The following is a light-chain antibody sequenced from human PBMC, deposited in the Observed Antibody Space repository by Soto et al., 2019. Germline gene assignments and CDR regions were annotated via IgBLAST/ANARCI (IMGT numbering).Light chain of an antibody. J-gene: IGLJ1*01. Sequence: QSVLTQPHSASGTPGQRVTISCSGSSSNIGSNTVNWYQQLPGTAPKLLIYSNNQRPSGVPDRFSGSKSGTSASLAISGLQSEDEADYYCAAWGDSLNGPVFGTGTKVTVL. V-gene: IGLV1-44*01. CDR3: AAWGDSLNGPV. CDR2: SNN. CDR1: SSNIGSNT.